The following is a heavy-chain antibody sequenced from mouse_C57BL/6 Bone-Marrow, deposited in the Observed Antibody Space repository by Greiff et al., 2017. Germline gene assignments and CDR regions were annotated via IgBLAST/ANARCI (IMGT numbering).Heavy chain of an antibody. J-gene: IGHJ2*01. CDR2: INPKNGGT. Sequence: VQLQQSGPELVKPGASVKISCKASGYTFTDYYMNWVKQSHGKSLEWIGDINPKNGGTSYNQKLKGKATLTVDKSSSTAYMELRSLTYEDSAVYYCARYYYGSSWYFDYWGQGTILTVSS. V-gene: IGHV1-26*01. D-gene: IGHD1-1*01. CDR1: GYTFTDYY. CDR3: ARYYYGSSWYFDY.